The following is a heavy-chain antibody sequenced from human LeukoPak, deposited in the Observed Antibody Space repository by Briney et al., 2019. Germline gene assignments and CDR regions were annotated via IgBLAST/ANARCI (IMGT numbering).Heavy chain of an antibody. CDR1: GFTFSSYS. D-gene: IGHD6-19*01. V-gene: IGHV3-21*01. CDR3: AREQTGIAVADPFDY. CDR2: ISSSSSYI. J-gene: IGHJ4*02. Sequence: GGSLRLSCAASGFTFSSYSMNWVRQAPGKGLEWVSSISSSSSYIYYADSVKGRFTISRDNAKNSLYLQMNSLRAEDTAVYYCAREQTGIAVADPFDYWGQGTLVTVSS.